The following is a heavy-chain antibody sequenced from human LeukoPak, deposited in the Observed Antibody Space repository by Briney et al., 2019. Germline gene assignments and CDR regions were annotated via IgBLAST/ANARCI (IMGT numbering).Heavy chain of an antibody. CDR1: GFTFNNYV. V-gene: IGHV3-23*01. CDR2: ISPGGGYT. J-gene: IGHJ4*01. CDR3: AKSVPEAGSDY. D-gene: IGHD6-13*01. Sequence: GGSLRLSCAASGFTFNNYVMNWVRQAPGKGLQWVSTISPGGGYTYYADSVKGRFTISRDNSKNTLYLQLNSLRAEDTALYYCAKSVPEAGSDYWGHGTLVTVSS.